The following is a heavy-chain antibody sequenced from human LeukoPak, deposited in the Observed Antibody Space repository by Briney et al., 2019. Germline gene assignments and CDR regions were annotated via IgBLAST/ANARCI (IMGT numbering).Heavy chain of an antibody. J-gene: IGHJ4*02. V-gene: IGHV5-10-1*01. CDR2: IDPSDSYT. Sequence: GESLQISCKGSGHSFTNYWISWVRQMPGKGLEWMGRIDPSDSYTNYSSSFQGHVTFSVDKSISTVYLQWSSLKASDTAMYYCARLPSGWYLKDSWGQGTLVTVSS. D-gene: IGHD6-19*01. CDR3: ARLPSGWYLKDS. CDR1: GHSFTNYW.